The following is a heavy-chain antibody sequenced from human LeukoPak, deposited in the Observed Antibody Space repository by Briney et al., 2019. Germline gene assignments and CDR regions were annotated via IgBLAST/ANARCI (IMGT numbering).Heavy chain of an antibody. CDR2: IYYSGST. D-gene: IGHD3-10*01. V-gene: IGHV4-39*01. J-gene: IGHJ6*02. Sequence: PSETPSLTCTVSGGSISSSSYYWGWIRQPPGKGLEWIGSIYYSGSTYYNPSLKSRVTISVDTSKNQFSLKLSSVTAADTAVYYCARHPITMALTTDYYGMDVWGQGTTVTVSS. CDR3: ARHPITMALTTDYYGMDV. CDR1: GGSISSSSYY.